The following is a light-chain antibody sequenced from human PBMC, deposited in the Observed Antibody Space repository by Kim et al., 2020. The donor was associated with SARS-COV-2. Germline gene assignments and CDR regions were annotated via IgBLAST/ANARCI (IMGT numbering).Light chain of an antibody. CDR2: DSS. Sequence: IVLTQSPGTLSLSPGERATLSCRASQSVDHYLAWYQQKPGQAPRLLIYDSSVRAPGIPARFSGSGSGTDFILTISDLQPEDRGVYYCQEGSTTNTFGQGTRLEIK. CDR1: QSVDHY. V-gene: IGKV3-11*01. J-gene: IGKJ5*01. CDR3: QEGSTTNT.